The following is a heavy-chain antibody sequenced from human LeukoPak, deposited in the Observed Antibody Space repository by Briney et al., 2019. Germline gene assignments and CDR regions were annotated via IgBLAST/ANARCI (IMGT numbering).Heavy chain of an antibody. CDR2: IYYSGST. V-gene: IGHV4-59*01. Sequence: SSETLSLTCTVSGGSISSYYWSWIRQPPGKGLEWIGYIYYSGSTNYNPSLKSRVTISVDTSKNQFSLKLSSVTAADTAVYYCAREDYYGSGSQGYSCWGQGTLVTVSS. CDR3: AREDYYGSGSQGYSC. CDR1: GGSISSYY. D-gene: IGHD3-10*01. J-gene: IGHJ4*02.